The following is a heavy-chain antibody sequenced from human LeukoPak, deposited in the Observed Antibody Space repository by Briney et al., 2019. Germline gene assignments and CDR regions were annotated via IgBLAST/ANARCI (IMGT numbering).Heavy chain of an antibody. CDR3: ARDEGHTVTNEYFQH. CDR1: GFTVSSNY. Sequence: GGSLRLSCAASGFTVSSNYMSWVRQAPGKGLEWVSVIYSGGSTYYADSVKGRFTISRDNSKNTLYLQMNSLRAEDTAVYYCARDEGHTVTNEYFQHWGQGTLVTVSS. CDR2: IYSGGST. D-gene: IGHD2-2*01. V-gene: IGHV3-53*01. J-gene: IGHJ1*01.